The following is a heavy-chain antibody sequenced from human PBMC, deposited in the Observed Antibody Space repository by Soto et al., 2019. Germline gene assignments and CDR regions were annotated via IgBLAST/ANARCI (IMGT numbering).Heavy chain of an antibody. J-gene: IGHJ6*02. D-gene: IGHD4-17*01. Sequence: EVQLLESGGGLVQPGGSLRLSCAASGFTFSSYAMSWVRQAPGKGLEWVSAISGSGGSTYYADSVKGRFTISRDNSKNLLDLQMHSLRADDTAVDYCEKVGAATVKYYYSYGMDVWCRGTTVTVCS. CDR2: ISGSGGST. CDR1: GFTFSSYA. CDR3: EKVGAATVKYYYSYGMDV. V-gene: IGHV3-23*01.